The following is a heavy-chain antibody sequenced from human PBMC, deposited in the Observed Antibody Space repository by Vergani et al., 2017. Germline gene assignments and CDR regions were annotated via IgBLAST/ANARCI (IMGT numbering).Heavy chain of an antibody. CDR1: GYTFSNYY. V-gene: IGHV1-46*03. Sequence: QVQVVQSGAEVKKSGASVKVSCKTSGYTFSNYYMHWVRQAPGQGLEWMGIINPSGGHTNYAQKFQGRVPMTRDTSTSTVYMELSSLRSEDTAIYYCASGDYGILTGYRYWGQGTLVTVSA. CDR2: INPSGGHT. D-gene: IGHD3-9*01. CDR3: ASGDYGILTGYRY. J-gene: IGHJ4*02.